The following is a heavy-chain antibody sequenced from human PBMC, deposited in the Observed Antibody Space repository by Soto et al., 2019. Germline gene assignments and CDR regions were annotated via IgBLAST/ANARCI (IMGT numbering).Heavy chain of an antibody. V-gene: IGHV3-30*18. Sequence: GGSLRLSCAASGFTFSSYGMHWVRQAPGKGLEWVAVISYDGSNKYYADSVKGRFTISRDNSKNTLYLQMNSLRAEDTAVYYCAKTYGSGSYYYYYGMDVWGQGTTVTVSS. J-gene: IGHJ6*02. CDR2: ISYDGSNK. CDR3: AKTYGSGSYYYYYGMDV. D-gene: IGHD3-10*01. CDR1: GFTFSSYG.